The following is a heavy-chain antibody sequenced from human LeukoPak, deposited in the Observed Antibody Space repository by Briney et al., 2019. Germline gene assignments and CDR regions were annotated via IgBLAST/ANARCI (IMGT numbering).Heavy chain of an antibody. D-gene: IGHD6-13*01. CDR1: GGSISSDDYY. Sequence: PSQTLSLTCTVSGGSISSDDYYWSWIRQPPGKGLEWIGYIYYSGSTYYNLSLKSRVTISVDTSKNQFSLKLSSVTAADTAVYYCARRPLPSSRAAAGMNFDYWGQGTLVTVSS. CDR3: ARRPLPSSRAAAGMNFDY. CDR2: IYYSGST. V-gene: IGHV4-30-4*01. J-gene: IGHJ4*02.